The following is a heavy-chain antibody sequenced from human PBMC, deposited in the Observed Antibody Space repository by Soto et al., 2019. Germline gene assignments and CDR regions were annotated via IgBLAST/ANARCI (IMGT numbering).Heavy chain of an antibody. CDR1: GGSISSGGYS. CDR2: IYHSGST. D-gene: IGHD6-13*01. Sequence: SETLSLTCAVSGGSISSGGYSWSWIRQPPGKGLEWIGYIYHSGSTYYNPSLKSRVTISVDRSKNQFSLKLSSVTAAVTAVYYCASGQQLVRNYWGQGTLVTVSS. J-gene: IGHJ4*02. V-gene: IGHV4-30-2*01. CDR3: ASGQQLVRNY.